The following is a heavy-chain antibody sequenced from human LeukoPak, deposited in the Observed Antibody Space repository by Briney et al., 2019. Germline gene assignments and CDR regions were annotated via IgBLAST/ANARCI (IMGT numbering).Heavy chain of an antibody. CDR1: GGSISSGDYY. D-gene: IGHD2-15*01. Sequence: SETLSLTCTVSGGSISSGDYYWSWIRQPPGKGLEWIGYIYYSGSTYYNPSLKSRVTISVDTSKNQFSLKLSSVTAADTAVYYRARETRCGGSCYGPEEDAFDIWGQGTMVTVSS. CDR3: ARETRCGGSCYGPEEDAFDI. V-gene: IGHV4-30-4*01. CDR2: IYYSGST. J-gene: IGHJ3*02.